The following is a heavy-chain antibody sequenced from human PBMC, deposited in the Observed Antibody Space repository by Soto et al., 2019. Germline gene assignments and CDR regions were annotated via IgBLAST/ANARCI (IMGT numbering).Heavy chain of an antibody. CDR3: TGDYFDH. J-gene: IGHJ4*02. Sequence: GGSLRLSCTASGFTFADYSMSWVRQAPGKGLEWVGFIRGKAYGGTTEYAASGKGRFTISRADSKSIAYLQMNGPKTEATAEYYCTGDYFDHWGQGTLVTVSS. V-gene: IGHV3-49*04. CDR1: GFTFADYS. CDR2: IRGKAYGGTT.